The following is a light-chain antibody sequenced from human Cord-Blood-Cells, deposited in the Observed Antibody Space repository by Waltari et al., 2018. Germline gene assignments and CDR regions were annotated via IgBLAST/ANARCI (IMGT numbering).Light chain of an antibody. CDR2: DGS. V-gene: IGLV2-14*01. Sequence: QSALTQPASVSGSPGQSSTISCTGTSSDVGGYNYVSWYQQHPGQAPKLMIYDGSKRPSGVSNRFSGSKSGNTASLTISGLQAEDEADYYCSSYTSSSTWVFGGGTKLTVL. CDR3: SSYTSSSTWV. CDR1: SSDVGGYNY. J-gene: IGLJ3*02.